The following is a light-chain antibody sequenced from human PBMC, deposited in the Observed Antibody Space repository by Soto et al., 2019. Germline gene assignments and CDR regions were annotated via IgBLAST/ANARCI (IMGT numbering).Light chain of an antibody. J-gene: IGKJ1*01. CDR1: QSVSNNY. Sequence: EIVLTQSPGTLSLSPGERATLSCRASQSVSNNYSAWYHQKPGRAPRLLISGASSMATGIPDRFSGSGSGTDFTLPISRREPEDCAVYYCQQYGTTPWTFGQGTNVEFK. CDR2: GAS. CDR3: QQYGTTPWT. V-gene: IGKV3-20*01.